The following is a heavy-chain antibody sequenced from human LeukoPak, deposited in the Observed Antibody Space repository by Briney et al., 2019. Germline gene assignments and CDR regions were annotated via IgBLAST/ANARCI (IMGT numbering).Heavy chain of an antibody. Sequence: GGSLRFSCAASGFTFSRYWMTWVRQAPGKGLEWVANIKQDGSERYYVDSVKGRFTISRDNAKNSLYLQMNSLRAEDTAVYYCARDRDWYTFDSWGQGVLVTVSS. J-gene: IGHJ4*02. V-gene: IGHV3-7*01. CDR2: IKQDGSER. D-gene: IGHD1-1*01. CDR1: GFTFSRYW. CDR3: ARDRDWYTFDS.